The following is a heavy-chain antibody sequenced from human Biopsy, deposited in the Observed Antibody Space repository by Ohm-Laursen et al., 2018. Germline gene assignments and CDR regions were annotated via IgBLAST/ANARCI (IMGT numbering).Heavy chain of an antibody. D-gene: IGHD3-9*01. J-gene: IGHJ2*01. Sequence: TLSLTCSVSGASVKTSGYFWAWMRQRPGKGLEWIGYISYNERTHYNPSLTIRLAISFDTSNNRISLQLRSVSVADTAVYYCVREPKTGTAEAWYFDLWGRGSPVTVPS. V-gene: IGHV4-31*03. CDR3: VREPKTGTAEAWYFDL. CDR1: GASVKTSGYF. CDR2: ISYNERT.